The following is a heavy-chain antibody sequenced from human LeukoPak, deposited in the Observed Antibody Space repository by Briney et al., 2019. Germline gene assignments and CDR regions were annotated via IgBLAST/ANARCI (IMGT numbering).Heavy chain of an antibody. CDR1: GGSISSYY. Sequence: PSETLSLTCTVSGGSISSYYWSWIRQPAGKGLEWIGRIYTSGSTNNNPSLKSRVTMSVDTSKNQFSLKLSSVTAADTAVYYCARAASNMTTYYDFWSGPALDAFDIWGQGTMVTVSS. CDR3: ARAASNMTTYYDFWSGPALDAFDI. D-gene: IGHD3-3*01. CDR2: IYTSGST. J-gene: IGHJ3*02. V-gene: IGHV4-4*07.